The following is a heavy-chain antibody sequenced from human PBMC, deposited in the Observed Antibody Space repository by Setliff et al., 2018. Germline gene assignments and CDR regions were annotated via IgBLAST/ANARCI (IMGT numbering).Heavy chain of an antibody. CDR2: INPNSGGT. CDR1: GYTFTGYY. D-gene: IGHD1-26*01. Sequence: ASVKVSCKASGYTFTGYYMHWVRQAPGQGLEWMGRINPNSGGTNYAQKFQGRVTMTRDTSISTAYTELSRLRSDDTAVYYCARVAVGAMGADYWGQGTLVTVSS. V-gene: IGHV1-2*06. CDR3: ARVAVGAMGADY. J-gene: IGHJ4*02.